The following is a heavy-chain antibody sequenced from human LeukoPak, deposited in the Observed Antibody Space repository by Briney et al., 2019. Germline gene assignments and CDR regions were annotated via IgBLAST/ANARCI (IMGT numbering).Heavy chain of an antibody. CDR2: IFTSGST. CDR1: GASISSGSYY. Sequence: SQTLSLTCTVSGASISSGSYYWSWIRQPAGKGLEWIGRIFTSGSTNYNPSLKSRVTISVDTSKNQFSLNLSSVTAADTAVYHCARAGITIFGMVPDYWGQGTLVTVSS. V-gene: IGHV4-61*02. CDR3: ARAGITIFGMVPDY. D-gene: IGHD3-3*01. J-gene: IGHJ4*02.